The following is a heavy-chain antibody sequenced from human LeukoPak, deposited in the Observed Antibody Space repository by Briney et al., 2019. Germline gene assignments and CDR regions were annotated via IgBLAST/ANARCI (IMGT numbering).Heavy chain of an antibody. V-gene: IGHV4-34*01. D-gene: IGHD3-3*01. J-gene: IGHJ6*02. Sequence: SETLSLTCAVYGGSFSGYYWSWIRQPPGKGLEWIGEINHSGSTNYNPSLKSRVTISVDTSKNRFSLKLSSVTAADTAVYYCARETKPITIFGVVIGPRMDVWGQGTTVTVSS. CDR2: INHSGST. CDR1: GGSFSGYY. CDR3: ARETKPITIFGVVIGPRMDV.